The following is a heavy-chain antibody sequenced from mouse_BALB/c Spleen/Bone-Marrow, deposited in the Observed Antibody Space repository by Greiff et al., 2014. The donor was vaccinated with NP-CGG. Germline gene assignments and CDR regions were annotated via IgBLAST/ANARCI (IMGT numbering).Heavy chain of an antibody. CDR3: AGYCYGSSLFDD. J-gene: IGHJ1*01. V-gene: IGHV14-3*02. CDR2: IDPANGNT. D-gene: IGHD1-1*01. CDR1: GFNIKDTY. Sequence: VQLQQSGAELVKPGASVKLSCTASGFNIKDTYMHWVKQRPEQGLEWIGRIDPANGNTKYDPKFQGKATITADTSSNTDYLQLSIPTSEATVVYCAAGYCYGSSLFDDWGQGTTLTVSS.